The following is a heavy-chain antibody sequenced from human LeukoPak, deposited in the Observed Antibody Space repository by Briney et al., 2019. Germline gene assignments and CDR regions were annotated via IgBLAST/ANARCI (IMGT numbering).Heavy chain of an antibody. D-gene: IGHD3-9*01. J-gene: IGHJ4*02. CDR2: ISGSGGST. CDR1: GFTFSSYA. CDR3: AGVLRYFDWLFDY. Sequence: GGSLRLSCAASGFTFSSYAMSWVRQAPGKGLEWVSAISGSGGSTYYADSVKGRFTVSRDNSKNTLYLQMNSLRAEDTAVYYCAGVLRYFDWLFDYWGQGTLVTVSS. V-gene: IGHV3-23*01.